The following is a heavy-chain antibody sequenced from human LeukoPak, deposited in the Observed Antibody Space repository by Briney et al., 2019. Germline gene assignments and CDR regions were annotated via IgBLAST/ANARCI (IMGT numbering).Heavy chain of an antibody. Sequence: GGSLRLSCAASGFTFSDYYMSWIRQAPGKGLEWVSYISSSGSTIYYADSVKGRFTISRDNSKNTLSLQMNSLRAEDTAVYYCAKGEVLGGSYYFGSWGQGTLVTVSS. CDR2: ISSSGSTI. D-gene: IGHD1-26*01. V-gene: IGHV3-11*04. CDR1: GFTFSDYY. CDR3: AKGEVLGGSYYFGS. J-gene: IGHJ4*02.